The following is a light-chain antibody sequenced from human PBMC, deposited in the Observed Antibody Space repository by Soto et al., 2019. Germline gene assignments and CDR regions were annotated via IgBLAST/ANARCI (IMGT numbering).Light chain of an antibody. V-gene: IGKV3-20*01. CDR1: QSVSNNY. Sequence: TQSPTTLSLSQGERLALSCSTSQSVSNNYLAWYQQKPGQAPRLLIYGASNRDTGIPDRFSGSGSGTDFTLTISRLEPEDFAVYYCQQCGSAPLTFGGGTRLEIK. CDR2: GAS. CDR3: QQCGSAPLT. J-gene: IGKJ4*01.